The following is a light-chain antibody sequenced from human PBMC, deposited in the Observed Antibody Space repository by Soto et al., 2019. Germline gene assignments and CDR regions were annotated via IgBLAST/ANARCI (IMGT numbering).Light chain of an antibody. CDR1: QDIRND. CDR3: QQYNSYSEA. CDR2: DTY. V-gene: IGKV1-6*01. Sequence: IPMSQHPSSLSATVGDRVTIPCRASQDIRNDLGWYQQKPGKAPKVLIYDTYTLQSGVPSRFSGSGSGTDFTLTISSLQPDDFATYYCQQYNSYSEAFGQGTNVDI. J-gene: IGKJ1*01.